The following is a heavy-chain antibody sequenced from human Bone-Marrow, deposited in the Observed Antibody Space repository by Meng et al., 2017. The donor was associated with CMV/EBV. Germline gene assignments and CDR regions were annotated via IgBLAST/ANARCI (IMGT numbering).Heavy chain of an antibody. V-gene: IGHV1-2*02. Sequence: ASVKVSCKASGGTFSSYAISWVRQAPGQGLEWMGWINSNSGATNYAQNFQGRVTMTRDTSISTVYMDLNSLTSDDTAIYYCVPYRTSSYWFGPWGQGTLVTVSS. CDR1: GGTFSSYA. CDR3: VPYRTSSYWFGP. CDR2: INSNSGAT. J-gene: IGHJ5*02. D-gene: IGHD3-16*01.